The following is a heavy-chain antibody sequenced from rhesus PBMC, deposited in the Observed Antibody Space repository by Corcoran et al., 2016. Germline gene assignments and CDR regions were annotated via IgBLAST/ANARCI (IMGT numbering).Heavy chain of an antibody. V-gene: IGHV4S10*01. CDR3: AGYVQFGNSLEV. D-gene: IGHD3-3*01. J-gene: IGHJ5-2*02. CDR1: GGSISDGFR. CDR2: ILGSSTKS. Sequence: QVQLQESGPGVVKPSETLSLTCAVSGGSISDGFRWTWIRQPPGKGLEWIGYILGSSTKSDCTPSLKSRVTISKDASKNLFSLNLSSVTAADTAVYDCAGYVQFGNSLEVWGRGLLVTVSS.